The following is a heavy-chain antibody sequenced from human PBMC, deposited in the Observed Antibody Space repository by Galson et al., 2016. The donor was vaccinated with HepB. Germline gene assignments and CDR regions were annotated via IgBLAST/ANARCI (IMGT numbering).Heavy chain of an antibody. J-gene: IGHJ4*01. CDR2: IADRSGTI. CDR3: ARVAGDYPDTSAYYLDY. Sequence: SLRLSCAASGFNLNSYCINWFRQTPDKGLEWISYIADRSGTIYYADSVKGRFTTSRDNAKNSVSLQMSSLSEDDTAVYYCARVAGDYPDTSAYYLDYWGQGTLVTVSS. D-gene: IGHD3-22*01. V-gene: IGHV3-48*02. CDR1: GFNLNSYC.